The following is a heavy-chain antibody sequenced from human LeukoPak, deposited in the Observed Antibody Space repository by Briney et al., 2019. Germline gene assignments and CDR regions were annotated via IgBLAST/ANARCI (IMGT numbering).Heavy chain of an antibody. D-gene: IGHD4-17*01. Sequence: GGSLRLSCAASGFTFSSYAMHWVRQAPGKGLEYVSAISSNGGSTYYANSVKGRFTISRDNSKNTLYLQMGSLRAEDMAVYYCARDRGYDYGDLDYWGQGTLVTVSS. J-gene: IGHJ4*02. CDR2: ISSNGGST. V-gene: IGHV3-64*01. CDR1: GFTFSSYA. CDR3: ARDRGYDYGDLDY.